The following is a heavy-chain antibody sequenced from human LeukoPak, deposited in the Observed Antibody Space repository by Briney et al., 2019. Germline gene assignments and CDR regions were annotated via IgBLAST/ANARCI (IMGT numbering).Heavy chain of an antibody. CDR2: IRYDGSNK. D-gene: IGHD3-22*01. CDR1: GFTFSSYG. CDR3: ANSRKSFTYYYDSSGYYSPHLSRSPAKIYFDY. V-gene: IGHV3-30*02. Sequence: GGSLRLSCAASGFTFSSYGMHWVRQAPGKGLEWVAFIRYDGSNKYYADSVKGRFTISRDNSKNTLYLQMNSLRAEGTAVYYCANSRKSFTYYYDSSGYYSPHLSRSPAKIYFDYWGQGTLVTVSS. J-gene: IGHJ4*02.